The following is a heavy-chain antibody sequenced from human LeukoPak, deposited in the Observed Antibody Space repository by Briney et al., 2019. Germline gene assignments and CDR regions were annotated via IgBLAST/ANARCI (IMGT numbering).Heavy chain of an antibody. Sequence: SETPSLTCTVSGGSISSYYWSWIRQPPGEGLEWIGYIYYSGSTNYNPSLKGRVTISVDTSKNQFSLKLSSVTAADTAVYYCARMWFSSSWDRQFDPWGRGTLVTVSS. CDR1: GGSISSYY. CDR3: ARMWFSSSWDRQFDP. D-gene: IGHD6-13*01. CDR2: IYYSGST. J-gene: IGHJ5*02. V-gene: IGHV4-59*01.